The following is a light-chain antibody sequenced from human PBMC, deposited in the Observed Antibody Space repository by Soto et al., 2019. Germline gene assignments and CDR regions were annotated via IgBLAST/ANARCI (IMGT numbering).Light chain of an antibody. Sequence: DIQMTQSPSSVSASVGDSVTITCRASQDISSWLAWYQQKPGKAPKLLIFAASSLQSGVPSRFSGSRSGPDFTLTISSLQPEDFATYYCQQSYSSPPTFGQGTKVDIK. V-gene: IGKV1-12*01. CDR1: QDISSW. CDR3: QQSYSSPPT. CDR2: AAS. J-gene: IGKJ1*01.